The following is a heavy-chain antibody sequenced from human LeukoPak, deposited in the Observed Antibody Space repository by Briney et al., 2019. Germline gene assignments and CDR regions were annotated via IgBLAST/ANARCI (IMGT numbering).Heavy chain of an antibody. CDR1: GFTFSTYG. V-gene: IGHV3-15*01. J-gene: IGHJ6*03. CDR2: IKSKTDGGTT. CDR3: TTDKDSSSWYGVSNYYYYMDV. Sequence: GGSLRLSCVASGFTFSTYGMSWVRQAPGKGLEWVGRIKSKTDGGTTDYAAPVKGRFTISRDDSKNTLYLQMNSLKTEDTAVYYCTTDKDSSSWYGVSNYYYYMDVWGKGTTVTVSS. D-gene: IGHD6-13*01.